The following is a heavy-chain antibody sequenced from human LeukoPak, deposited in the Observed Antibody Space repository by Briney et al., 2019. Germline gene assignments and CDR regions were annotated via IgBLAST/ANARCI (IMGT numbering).Heavy chain of an antibody. D-gene: IGHD2-2*02. CDR1: GYTFINYG. V-gene: IGHV1-18*01. CDR2: ISVYNGNT. J-gene: IGHJ4*02. Sequence: ATVKVSCKASGYTFINYGISWVRQAPGQGLEWMGWISVYNGNTNYAQNLQGRVTMTTNTSTSTAYMELRGLRSDDTAMYYCARDRGVIVPTAIDFDYWGQGTLVTVSS. CDR3: ARDRGVIVPTAIDFDY.